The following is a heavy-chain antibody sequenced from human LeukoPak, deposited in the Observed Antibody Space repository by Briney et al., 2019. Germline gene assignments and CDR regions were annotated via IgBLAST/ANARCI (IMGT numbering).Heavy chain of an antibody. V-gene: IGHV3-48*03. CDR1: GFTFSSYE. Sequence: QSGGSLRLSCAASGFTFSSYEMNWVRQAPGKGLEWVSYISSSGSTIYYADSVKGRFTISRDNSKNTLYLQMNSLRAEDTAVYYCAKDPLWFGETNVYYFDYWGQGTLVTVSS. J-gene: IGHJ4*02. CDR3: AKDPLWFGETNVYYFDY. CDR2: ISSSGSTI. D-gene: IGHD3-10*01.